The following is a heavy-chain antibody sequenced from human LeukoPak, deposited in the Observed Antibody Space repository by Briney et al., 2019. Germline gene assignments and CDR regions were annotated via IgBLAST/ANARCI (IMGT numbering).Heavy chain of an antibody. Sequence: GGSLRLSCVASGFTSSKYDMSWVRQAPGKGLEWVSGISDSGDQTYYADSVRARFTISRDNSKNTLYLQVNSLRAEDTALYYCAKEITLTTAYSDYWGQGTLVTVSS. D-gene: IGHD4-17*01. V-gene: IGHV3-23*01. CDR3: AKEITLTTAYSDY. J-gene: IGHJ4*02. CDR1: GFTSSKYD. CDR2: ISDSGDQT.